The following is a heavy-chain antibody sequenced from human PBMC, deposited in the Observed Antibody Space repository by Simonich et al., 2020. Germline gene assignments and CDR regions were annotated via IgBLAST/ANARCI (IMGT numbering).Heavy chain of an antibody. CDR3: ARQRVLMVYAIDY. CDR2: IYYSGST. Sequence: QLQLQESGPGLVKPSETLSLTCTVSGGSISSSSYYWGWIPQPPGKGLEGIGSIYYSGSTYYNPSLKSRVTISVDTSKNQFSLKLSSVTAADTAVYYCARQRVLMVYAIDYWGQGTLVTVSS. D-gene: IGHD2-8*01. CDR1: GGSISSSSYY. J-gene: IGHJ4*02. V-gene: IGHV4-39*01.